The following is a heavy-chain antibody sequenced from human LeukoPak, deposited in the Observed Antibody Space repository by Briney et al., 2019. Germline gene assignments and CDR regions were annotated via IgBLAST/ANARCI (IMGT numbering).Heavy chain of an antibody. V-gene: IGHV1-46*01. Sequence: ASVKVSCMASGYTFTSYYMHWVRQAPGQGLEWMGIINPSGGSTSYAQKFQGRVTMTRDTSTSTVYMELSSLRSEDTAVYYCARERIAVADESSWFDYWGQGTLVTVSS. CDR3: ARERIAVADESSWFDY. CDR1: GYTFTSYY. J-gene: IGHJ4*02. D-gene: IGHD6-19*01. CDR2: INPSGGST.